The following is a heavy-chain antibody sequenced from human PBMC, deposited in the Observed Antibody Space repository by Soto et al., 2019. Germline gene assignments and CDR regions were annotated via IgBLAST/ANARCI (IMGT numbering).Heavy chain of an antibody. D-gene: IGHD1-1*01. Sequence: QVQLQESGPGLVKPSETLSLTCTVSGVSVSSGDYYWSWIRQPPVKGLEWIGYIYYSGSTTYNPSPPCNPSLMSRVTISVDTSNYQFSLMLRSMPAADTAVYYWARDRPWTIYKSDYYYLGLGVWGLGTKVSVSS. CDR2: IYYSGST. J-gene: IGHJ6*02. CDR3: ARDRPWTIYKSDYYYLGLGV. V-gene: IGHV4-61*08. CDR1: GVSVSSGDYY.